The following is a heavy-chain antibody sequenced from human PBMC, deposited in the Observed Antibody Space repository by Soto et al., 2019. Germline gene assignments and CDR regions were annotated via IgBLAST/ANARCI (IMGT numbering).Heavy chain of an antibody. CDR1: GYTFASCY. D-gene: IGHD2-15*01. CDR3: ARAPGLVVVAARWGIGWFDP. CDR2: INPSGGST. Sequence: ASVEVSCKASGYTFASCYRRWVRQAPGQGLEWMGIINPSGGSTSYAQKFQGRVTMTRDTSTSTVYMELSSLRSEDTAVYYCARAPGLVVVAARWGIGWFDPWGQGTLVTVSS. V-gene: IGHV1-46*03. J-gene: IGHJ5*02.